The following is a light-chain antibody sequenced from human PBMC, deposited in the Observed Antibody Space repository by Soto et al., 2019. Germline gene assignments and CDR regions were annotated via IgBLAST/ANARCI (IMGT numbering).Light chain of an antibody. V-gene: IGLV1-47*02. CDR2: SNN. CDR3: STWDDSLSGVV. J-gene: IGLJ2*01. Sequence: QLVLTQPPSASGTPGQRVTISCSGSSSNIGSNYVSWYQQLPGTAPKLLIYSNNQRPSGVPDRFSGSKSSTSASLAISGLRSEDEADYYCSTWDDSLSGVVFGGGTQLTVL. CDR1: SSNIGSNY.